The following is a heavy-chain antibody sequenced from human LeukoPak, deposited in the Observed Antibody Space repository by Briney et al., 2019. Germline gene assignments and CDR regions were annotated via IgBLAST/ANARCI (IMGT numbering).Heavy chain of an antibody. CDR1: GGSIRSYY. J-gene: IGHJ4*02. V-gene: IGHV4-59*12. CDR2: ISHSGNT. Sequence: SETLSLTCTVSGGSIRSYYWSWIRQSPGKALEWIGSISHSGNTYYNPSLKSRATISVDTSKNRFSLKLSSVTAADTAVYYCARDVAQANYDSSGYPFDSWGQGALVTVSS. D-gene: IGHD3-22*01. CDR3: ARDVAQANYDSSGYPFDS.